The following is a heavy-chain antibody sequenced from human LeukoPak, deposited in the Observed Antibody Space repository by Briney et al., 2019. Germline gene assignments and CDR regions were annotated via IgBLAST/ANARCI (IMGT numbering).Heavy chain of an antibody. J-gene: IGHJ6*02. V-gene: IGHV4-59*01. CDR2: IYYSGST. CDR3: ARSEPYYDILTGYFHYYHYGMDV. CDR1: GGSISTYY. Sequence: PSETLSLTCTVSGGSISTYYWSWIRHPPGKGLEGIGYIYYSGSTNYNPSLKSRVTISVDTSKNQFSLKLSSVTAADTAVYYCARSEPYYDILTGYFHYYHYGMDVWGQGTTVTVSS. D-gene: IGHD3-9*01.